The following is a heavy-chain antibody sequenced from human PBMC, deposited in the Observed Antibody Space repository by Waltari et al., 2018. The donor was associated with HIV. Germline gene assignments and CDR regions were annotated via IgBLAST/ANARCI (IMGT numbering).Heavy chain of an antibody. D-gene: IGHD6-6*01. V-gene: IGHV3-48*01. CDR3: ARDRTRYYFDS. Sequence: EVQLVESGGGLVQSGGSLRLSCPASGFSFRSYSMHWVPQAPGNGLEWVSYIRTSSSAIFYADSVKGRFTISRDTAKNSLYLQMNSLRAEDTAVYYCARDRTRYYFDSWGQGTLVTVSS. CDR2: IRTSSSAI. CDR1: GFSFRSYS. J-gene: IGHJ4*02.